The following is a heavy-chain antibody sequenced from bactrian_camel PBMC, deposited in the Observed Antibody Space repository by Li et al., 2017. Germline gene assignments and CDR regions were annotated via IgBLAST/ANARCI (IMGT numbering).Heavy chain of an antibody. CDR1: GRKLNEPG. V-gene: IGHV3S53*01. D-gene: IGHD3*01. CDR3: ATQVERSYTDFGY. Sequence: HVQLVESGGVSVQAGGSLRLSCKVSGRKLNEPGMGWYRQAPGNECEWVSTIDNDGKTYYANSVKGRFTISRDNAKDTLYLQMNSLKSEDTALYYCATQVERSYTDFGYWGQGTQVTVS. J-gene: IGHJ6*01. CDR2: IDNDGKT.